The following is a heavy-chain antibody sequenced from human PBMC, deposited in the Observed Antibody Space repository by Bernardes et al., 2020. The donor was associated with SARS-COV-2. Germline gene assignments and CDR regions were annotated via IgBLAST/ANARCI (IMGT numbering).Heavy chain of an antibody. CDR3: ARELIDLYCSSTSCLKSTDYHYYNMDI. CDR1: GFTFSSYA. J-gene: IGHJ6*02. V-gene: IGHV3-30*04. D-gene: IGHD2-2*01. CDR2: ISYDASSK. Sequence: GGSLRLSCAASGFTFSSYAMHWVRQAPGKGLEWVAVISYDASSKFYAESVKGRFTISRDHSKNTLYLQMSSLRAEDTAIYYCARELIDLYCSSTSCLKSTDYHYYNMDIWGQGTTVTVS.